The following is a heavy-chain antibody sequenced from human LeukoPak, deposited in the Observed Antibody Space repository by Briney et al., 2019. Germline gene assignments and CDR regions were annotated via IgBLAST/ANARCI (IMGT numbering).Heavy chain of an antibody. CDR1: GGSISSSSYY. D-gene: IGHD3-3*01. J-gene: IGHJ4*02. V-gene: IGHV4-39*01. CDR2: IYYSGST. Sequence: SETLSPTCTVSGGSISSSSYYWGWIRQPPGKGLEWIGSIYYSGSTYYNPSLKSRVTISVDTSKNQFSLKLSSVTAADTAVYYCARHKEFLERPEHFDYWGQGTLVTVSS. CDR3: ARHKEFLERPEHFDY.